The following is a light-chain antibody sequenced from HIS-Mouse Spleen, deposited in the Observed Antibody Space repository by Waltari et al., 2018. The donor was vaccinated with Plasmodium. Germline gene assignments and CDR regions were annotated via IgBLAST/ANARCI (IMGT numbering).Light chain of an antibody. CDR1: QSVSSN. Sequence: EIVMTQSRATLSVSPGERATRSCRASQSVSSNLAWYQQKPGQAPRRLIYGASTRATGIPARFSGSESGTEFTLTISSLQSEDFAVYYCQQYNNWPAWTFGQGTKVEIK. CDR3: QQYNNWPAWT. V-gene: IGKV3-15*01. J-gene: IGKJ1*01. CDR2: GAS.